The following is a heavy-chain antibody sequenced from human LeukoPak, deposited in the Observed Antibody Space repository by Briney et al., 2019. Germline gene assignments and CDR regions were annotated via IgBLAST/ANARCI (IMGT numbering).Heavy chain of an antibody. CDR3: AREDRPEWLLYRSIDYYNYYGMDV. J-gene: IGHJ6*02. Sequence: SVKVSCKASGGTFISYAISWVRQAPGQGLEWMGGIIPIFGTANYAQKFQGRVTITADESTSTAYMELSSLRSEDTAVYYCAREDRPEWLLYRSIDYYNYYGMDVWGQGTTVTVSS. CDR2: IIPIFGTA. D-gene: IGHD3-3*01. CDR1: GGTFISYA. V-gene: IGHV1-69*13.